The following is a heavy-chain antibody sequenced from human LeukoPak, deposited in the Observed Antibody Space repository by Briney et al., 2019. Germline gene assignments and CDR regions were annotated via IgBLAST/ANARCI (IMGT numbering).Heavy chain of an antibody. V-gene: IGHV3-48*03. Sequence: GGSLRLSCAASGFIFSSYEMNWVRQAPGKGLEWVSYISSSGTTIYYADSVKGRFTISRDNAKKSLYLQMNSLRAEDTAVYYCARARLTDYVWGRRTFDIWGQGTMVTISS. J-gene: IGHJ3*02. CDR1: GFIFSSYE. CDR2: ISSSGTTI. D-gene: IGHD3-16*01. CDR3: ARARLTDYVWGRRTFDI.